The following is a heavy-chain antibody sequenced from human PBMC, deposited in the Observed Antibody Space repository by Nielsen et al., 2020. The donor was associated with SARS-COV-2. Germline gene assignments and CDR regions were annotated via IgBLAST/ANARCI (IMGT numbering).Heavy chain of an antibody. J-gene: IGHJ6*02. Sequence: GESLKISCAASGFTVSNNYMSWVRQAPGKGLEWVSVIYSSGSTYYADSVKGRFTNSRDNAKNSLFLQVNSLRAEDTAVYYCARCNMYYDYWSGYYGMDVWGQGTTVTVAS. CDR1: GFTVSNNY. CDR2: IYSSGST. CDR3: ARCNMYYDYWSGYYGMDV. D-gene: IGHD3-3*01. V-gene: IGHV3-53*01.